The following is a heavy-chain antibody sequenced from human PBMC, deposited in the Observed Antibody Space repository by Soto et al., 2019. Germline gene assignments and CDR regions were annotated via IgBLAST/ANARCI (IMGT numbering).Heavy chain of an antibody. Sequence: QVQLVQSGAEVKKPGASVMVSCTSSGYTFTGYYYMHWVRQAPGQGLEWMGWINAYSAGTNYAQRFKGRVTMTRDTSSNIAYMELSGLTSDDTAVYCCARGGASAWFGDYWGQGTLVTVSS. CDR2: INAYSAGT. J-gene: IGHJ4*02. CDR3: ARGGASAWFGDY. D-gene: IGHD3-10*01. CDR1: GYTFTGYYY. V-gene: IGHV1-2*02.